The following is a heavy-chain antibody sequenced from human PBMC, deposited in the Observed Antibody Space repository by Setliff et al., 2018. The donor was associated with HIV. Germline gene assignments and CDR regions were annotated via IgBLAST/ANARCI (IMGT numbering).Heavy chain of an antibody. D-gene: IGHD4-17*01. V-gene: IGHV4-59*11. CDR3: AKGAGFYGDYTFDY. CDR2: IYSTGST. CDR1: GASITSHY. Sequence: SETLSLTCTVSGASITSHYWSWIRQSPGRELEWIGYIYSTGSTNYNPSLQSRVSISLDASKNKFSLKVTSVTSADTAVYYCAKGAGFYGDYTFDYWGQGNLVTAPQ. J-gene: IGHJ4*02.